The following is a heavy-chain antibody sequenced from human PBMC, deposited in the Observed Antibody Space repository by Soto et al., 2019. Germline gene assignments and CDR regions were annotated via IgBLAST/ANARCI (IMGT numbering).Heavy chain of an antibody. CDR2: VYYTGST. D-gene: IGHD3-9*01. CDR3: TRTVLGPDLLADSFVDYYYYMDV. Sequence: SETLSLTCTVSGGSISNFYWSWIRQPPGKGLEWIGYVYYTGSTSYNPSLKRRVTFSADSSRGQFSLRLYSVTAADTAVYYCTRTVLGPDLLADSFVDYYYYMDVWGQGTTVTVSS. V-gene: IGHV4-59*08. CDR1: GGSISNFY. J-gene: IGHJ6*03.